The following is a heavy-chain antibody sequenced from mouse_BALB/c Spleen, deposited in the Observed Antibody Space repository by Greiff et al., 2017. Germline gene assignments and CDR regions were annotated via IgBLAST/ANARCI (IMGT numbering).Heavy chain of an antibody. CDR2: ISDGGSYT. CDR3: ARDPLWLRRSGFAY. V-gene: IGHV5-4*02. CDR1: GFTFSDYY. J-gene: IGHJ3*01. Sequence: EVHLVESGGGLVKPGGSLKLSCAASGFTFSDYYMYWVRQTPEKRLEWVATISDGGSYTYYPDSVKGRFTISRDNAKNNLYLQMSSLKSEDTAMYYCARDPLWLRRSGFAYWGQGTLVTVSA. D-gene: IGHD2-2*01.